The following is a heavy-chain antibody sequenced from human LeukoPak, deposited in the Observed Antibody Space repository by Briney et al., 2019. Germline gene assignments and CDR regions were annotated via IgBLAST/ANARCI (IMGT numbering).Heavy chain of an antibody. D-gene: IGHD3-22*01. J-gene: IGHJ4*02. Sequence: GGSLRLSCAASGFTVSSNYMSWVRQAPGKGLEWVSAISGSGGSTYYADSVKGRFTISRDNSKNTLYLQMNSLRAEDTAVYYCAKTYYYDSSGYLRWFYFDYWGQGTLVTVSS. CDR3: AKTYYYDSSGYLRWFYFDY. CDR1: GFTVSSNY. V-gene: IGHV3-23*01. CDR2: ISGSGGST.